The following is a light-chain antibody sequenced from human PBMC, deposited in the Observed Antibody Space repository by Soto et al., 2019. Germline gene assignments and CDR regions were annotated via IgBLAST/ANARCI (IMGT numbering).Light chain of an antibody. Sequence: DIQMTQSPSTLSASVGDRVTITCRASQSISISLAWYRQKPGKAPKVLIYAASSLESGVPSRFSGNGSETEFTLTINSLQPDDFATYYCQQYSSNSFFGGGTKVDIK. V-gene: IGKV1-5*01. J-gene: IGKJ4*01. CDR1: QSISIS. CDR3: QQYSSNSF. CDR2: AAS.